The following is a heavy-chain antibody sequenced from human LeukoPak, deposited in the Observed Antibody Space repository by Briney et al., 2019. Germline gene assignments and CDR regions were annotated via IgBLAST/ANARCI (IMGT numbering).Heavy chain of an antibody. J-gene: IGHJ4*02. D-gene: IGHD3-10*01. Sequence: GGSLRLSCAASGFTFSSYAMSWVRQAPGKGLEWVSAISGSGGRIYYGASVKGRFTISRDNSKNTLNLQMNSLRAEDTAVYYCVKLVGVGELFWGHFLEDFWGQGTLVTVSS. V-gene: IGHV3-23*01. CDR2: ISGSGGRI. CDR3: VKLVGVGELFWGHFLEDF. CDR1: GFTFSSYA.